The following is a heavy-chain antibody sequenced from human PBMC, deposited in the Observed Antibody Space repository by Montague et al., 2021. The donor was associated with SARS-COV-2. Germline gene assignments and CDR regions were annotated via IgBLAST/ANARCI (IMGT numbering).Heavy chain of an antibody. Sequence: SETLSLTCTVSSDSISIYYWSWIRQPPGKGLEWIGYVYYSGSTNYNPSLKSRVTISVDTPKNQFSLRLMSVTAAVTAVYYCARGERGAWYNHYFDYWGQGALVTVSS. CDR3: ARGERGAWYNHYFDY. CDR2: VYYSGST. CDR1: SDSISIYY. J-gene: IGHJ4*02. D-gene: IGHD6-19*01. V-gene: IGHV4-59*13.